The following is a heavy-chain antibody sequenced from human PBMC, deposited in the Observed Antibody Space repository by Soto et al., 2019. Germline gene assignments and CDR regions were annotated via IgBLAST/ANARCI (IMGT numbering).Heavy chain of an antibody. CDR3: ARDVLAAAGPSSYYFDY. V-gene: IGHV4-30-4*01. Sequence: SETLSLTCTVSGGSISSGDYYWSWIRQPPGEGLEWIGYIYYSGSTYYNPSLKSRVTISVDTSKNQFSLKLSSVTAADTAVYYCARDVLAAAGPSSYYFDYWGQGTLVTVSS. CDR1: GGSISSGDYY. J-gene: IGHJ4*02. D-gene: IGHD6-13*01. CDR2: IYYSGST.